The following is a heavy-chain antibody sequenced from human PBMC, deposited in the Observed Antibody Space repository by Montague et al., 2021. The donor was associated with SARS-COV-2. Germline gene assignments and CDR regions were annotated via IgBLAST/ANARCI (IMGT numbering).Heavy chain of an antibody. J-gene: IGHJ6*02. CDR3: ARSVRGYCNDDSCLARYYYGLDV. CDR2: IYYSGST. V-gene: IGHV4-31*03. CDR1: SGSINSGGFS. D-gene: IGHD2-15*01. Sequence: TLSLTCSVSSGSINSGGFSWSWIRQPPGKGLEWIGYIYYSGSTYYNPSLESRLTISVDTSKNQFSLNLSSVTAADTAVYYCARSVRGYCNDDSCLARYYYGLDVWSQGTTVTVSS.